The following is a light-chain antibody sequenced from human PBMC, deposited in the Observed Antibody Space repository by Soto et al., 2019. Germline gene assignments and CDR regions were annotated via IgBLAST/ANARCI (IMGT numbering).Light chain of an antibody. CDR3: QQYNIYSVT. J-gene: IGKJ1*01. V-gene: IGKV1-5*03. Sequence: DIEMTQSPSTLSASVGDRVTITCRASQSIGSWLAWYQQKPGKAPKLLIYEASTLDSGVPTRFSGSGSGTEFTLTISSLQPDDFATYYCQQYNIYSVTFGQGTKVDIK. CDR2: EAS. CDR1: QSIGSW.